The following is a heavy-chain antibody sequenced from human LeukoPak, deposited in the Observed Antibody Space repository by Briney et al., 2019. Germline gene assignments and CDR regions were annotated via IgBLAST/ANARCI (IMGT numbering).Heavy chain of an antibody. CDR1: GYTFTSYA. D-gene: IGHD3-10*01. CDR3: VRVITMVRVKGMDV. V-gene: IGHV1-3*01. J-gene: IGHJ6*01. CDR2: INAGNGKT. Sequence: ASVKVSCKASGYTFTSYAMHWVRQAPGQRLERMGWINAGNGKTNYSQKFQGRVTITRDTSASTGYMELSSLRSEDTAVYYCVRVITMVRVKGMDVWGKGATV.